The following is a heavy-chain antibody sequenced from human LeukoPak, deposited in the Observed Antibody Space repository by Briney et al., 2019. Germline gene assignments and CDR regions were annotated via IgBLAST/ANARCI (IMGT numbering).Heavy chain of an antibody. J-gene: IGHJ5*02. D-gene: IGHD2-2*01. Sequence: ASVKVSCKASGYTFTDYYMHWVRQAPGQGLEWMGWINPNSGGTNYAQKLQGRVTMTTDTSTSTAYMELRSLRSDDTAVYYCARVGTSLINWFDPWGQGTLVTVSS. CDR1: GYTFTDYY. V-gene: IGHV1-2*02. CDR3: ARVGTSLINWFDP. CDR2: INPNSGGT.